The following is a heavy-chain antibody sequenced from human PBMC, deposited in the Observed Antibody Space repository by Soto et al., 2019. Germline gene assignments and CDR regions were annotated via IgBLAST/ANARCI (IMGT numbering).Heavy chain of an antibody. CDR2: ISYDGSNK. J-gene: IGHJ6*02. Sequence: GGSLRLSCAASGFTFSSYGMHWVRQAPGKGLEWVAVISYDGSNKYYADSVKGRFTISRDNSKNTLYLQMNSLRAEDTAVYYCAKDQYSSSWYSGYYYYGMDVWGQGTTVTVSS. CDR1: GFTFSSYG. V-gene: IGHV3-30*18. D-gene: IGHD6-13*01. CDR3: AKDQYSSSWYSGYYYYGMDV.